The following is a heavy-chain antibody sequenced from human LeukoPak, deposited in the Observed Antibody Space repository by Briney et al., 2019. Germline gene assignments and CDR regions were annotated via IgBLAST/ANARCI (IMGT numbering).Heavy chain of an antibody. CDR1: GYSFTIYW. CDR3: ARTDYYDSSGYYYWSDAFDI. CDR2: IYPGDSDT. D-gene: IGHD3-22*01. V-gene: IGHV5-51*01. Sequence: GESLKISCKGSGYSFTIYWIGWVRPMPGKGLEWMGIIYPGDSDTRYSPSFQGQVTISADKSISTAYLQWSSLKASDTAMYYCARTDYYDSSGYYYWSDAFDIWGQGTMVTVSS. J-gene: IGHJ3*02.